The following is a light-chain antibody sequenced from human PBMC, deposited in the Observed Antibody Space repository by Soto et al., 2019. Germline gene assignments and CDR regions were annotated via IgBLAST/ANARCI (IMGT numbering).Light chain of an antibody. CDR1: QSVSSN. CDR3: QQYNNYPNT. CDR2: GAS. J-gene: IGKJ2*01. V-gene: IGKV3-15*01. Sequence: EIVMTQSPATLSVSPGERATLSCRASQSVSSNLAWYQQKPGQAPRLLIYGASTRATGIPARFSGSGSGTEFTLTISSLQSEDFAVYYCQQYNNYPNTFVQGTKLEIK.